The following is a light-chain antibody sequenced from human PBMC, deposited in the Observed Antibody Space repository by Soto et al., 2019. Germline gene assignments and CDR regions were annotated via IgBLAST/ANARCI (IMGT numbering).Light chain of an antibody. CDR2: GAS. J-gene: IGKJ1*01. V-gene: IGKV3-15*01. Sequence: EMVLTQSPGTLSLSPGERATLSCRAIQSVSSSYLAWYQHKPGQAPRLLIYGASTRATGIPDRFSGSGSETEFTLTISSLQSEDYAIYYCQQYNNWPPWTFGQGTKVDI. CDR1: QSVSSSY. CDR3: QQYNNWPPWT.